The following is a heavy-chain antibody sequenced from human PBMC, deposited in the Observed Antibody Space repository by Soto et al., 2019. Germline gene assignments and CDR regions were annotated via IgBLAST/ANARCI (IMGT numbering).Heavy chain of an antibody. D-gene: IGHD2-15*01. V-gene: IGHV3-21*01. Sequence: GGSLRLSCAASGFTFTDYTMNWVRQAPGKGLEWVSSISSSSYIFYADSVKGRFTISRDNAKNSLFLQLTSLGAEDTAVFYCARGVGYCSGGSCSRYHFDYWGQGALVTVSS. CDR3: ARGVGYCSGGSCSRYHFDY. J-gene: IGHJ4*02. CDR2: ISSSSYI. CDR1: GFTFTDYT.